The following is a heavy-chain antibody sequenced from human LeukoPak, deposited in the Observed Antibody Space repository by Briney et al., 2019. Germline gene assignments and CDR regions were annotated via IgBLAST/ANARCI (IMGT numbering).Heavy chain of an antibody. Sequence: GGSLRLSCAASGFTFSSYAMSWVRQAPGKGLEWVSYISSSSNTIYYADSVKGRFTISRDNAQNSLYLQMNSLRAEDTAVYYCARDFGARGWLDYWGQGTLVTVSS. CDR2: ISSSSNTI. J-gene: IGHJ4*02. CDR1: GFTFSSYA. D-gene: IGHD6-19*01. V-gene: IGHV3-48*01. CDR3: ARDFGARGWLDY.